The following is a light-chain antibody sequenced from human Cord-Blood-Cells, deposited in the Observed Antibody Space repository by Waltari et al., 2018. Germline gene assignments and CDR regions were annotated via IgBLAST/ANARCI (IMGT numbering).Light chain of an antibody. CDR3: SSYTSSSTVV. J-gene: IGLJ2*01. CDR2: DVS. CDR1: SSDVGCYNR. V-gene: IGLV2-18*02. Sequence: QAALPHPPSLSGPPGPSATTSCTATSSDVGCYNRASWYQHPPGTPPKLMIYDVSNRPSGFPDRFAGSKSGNTASLTIAGLQAEDEADYYCSSYTSSSTVVFGGGTKLTVL.